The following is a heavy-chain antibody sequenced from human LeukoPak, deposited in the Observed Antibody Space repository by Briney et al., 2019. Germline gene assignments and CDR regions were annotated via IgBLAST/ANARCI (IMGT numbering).Heavy chain of an antibody. CDR1: SASISTYY. Sequence: SETLSLTSTVSSASISTYYWSWIPQPPGKGLEWIGYIYHSGTSNYNTSPKSRATMSVDTCKNQFSLKLSSVNAADTAVYYCARDVKSRRRQWFGELSVYYYYYMDVWGKGTTVTISS. J-gene: IGHJ6*03. CDR2: IYHSGTS. V-gene: IGHV4-59*12. CDR3: ARDVKSRRRQWFGELSVYYYYYMDV. D-gene: IGHD3-10*01.